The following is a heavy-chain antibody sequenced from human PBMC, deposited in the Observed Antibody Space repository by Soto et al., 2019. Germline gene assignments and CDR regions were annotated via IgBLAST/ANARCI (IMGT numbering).Heavy chain of an antibody. V-gene: IGHV3-23*01. CDR1: GFTFAIYA. CDR2: ISGSGAGT. J-gene: IGHJ4*02. CDR3: AKSTRHSEDWYRALDS. D-gene: IGHD3-9*01. Sequence: PGGSLRLSCTASGFTFAIYAMTWVRQAPGKGLEWVSVISGSGAGTYYADSLKGRFTISRDNPKKTLYLQMNSLRAEDTAVYYCAKSTRHSEDWYRALDSWGQGVLVTVSS.